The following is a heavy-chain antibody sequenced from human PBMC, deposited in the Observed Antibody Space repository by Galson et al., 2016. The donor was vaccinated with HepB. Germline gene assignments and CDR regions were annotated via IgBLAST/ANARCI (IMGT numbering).Heavy chain of an antibody. J-gene: IGHJ6*02. D-gene: IGHD3-22*01. V-gene: IGHV3-48*03. CDR3: ARPVRPFYYYGMDV. CDR2: ISESGSKM. CDR1: EFSFISYE. Sequence: SLRLSCAVSEFSFISYEMNWVRQAPGKGLEWVAYISESGSKMYYADSVKGRFTISRDNAKKSLYLQMNSLRAEDTAVYYCARPVRPFYYYGMDVWGQGTTVTVSS.